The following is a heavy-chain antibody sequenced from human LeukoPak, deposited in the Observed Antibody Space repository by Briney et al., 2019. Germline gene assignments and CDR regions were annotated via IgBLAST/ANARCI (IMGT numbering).Heavy chain of an antibody. D-gene: IGHD3-16*01. J-gene: IGHJ6*03. V-gene: IGHV4-59*01. CDR1: GGSISSYY. CDR3: ARGARYYYYMDV. Sequence: PSETLSLTCTVSGGSISSYYWSWIRQPPGEGLEWIGYVYYSGSTNYNPSLKSRVTISVDTSKNQFSLKLSSVTAADTAVYYCARGARYYYYMDVWGKGTTVTVSS. CDR2: VYYSGST.